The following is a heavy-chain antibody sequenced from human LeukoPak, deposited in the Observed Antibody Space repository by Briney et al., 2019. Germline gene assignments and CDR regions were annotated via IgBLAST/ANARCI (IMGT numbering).Heavy chain of an antibody. D-gene: IGHD3-3*01. CDR2: IYYSGST. J-gene: IGHJ5*02. CDR1: GGSISSSSYS. Sequence: SETLSLTCTVSGGSISSSSYSWGWIRQPPGKGLEWIGSIYYSGSTYYNPSLKSRVTISVDTSKNQFSLKLSSATAADTGVYYCARDFWSGSNWFDPWGQGTLVTVSS. V-gene: IGHV4-39*07. CDR3: ARDFWSGSNWFDP.